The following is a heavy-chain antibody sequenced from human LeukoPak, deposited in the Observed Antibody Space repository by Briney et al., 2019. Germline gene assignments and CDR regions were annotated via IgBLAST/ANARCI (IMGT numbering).Heavy chain of an antibody. CDR1: GFTFSSYT. D-gene: IGHD1-26*01. CDR2: IDSSSIYI. V-gene: IGHV3-21*01. J-gene: IGHJ3*01. CDR3: ARDPTSSWETAFDF. Sequence: GGSLRLSCAASGFTFSSYTMNWVRQAPGKGLEWVSSIDSSSIYIYYAASVKGRFTISRDNAKNSLYLRLSSLRAEDTAVYYCARDPTSSWETAFDFWGQGTMVTVSS.